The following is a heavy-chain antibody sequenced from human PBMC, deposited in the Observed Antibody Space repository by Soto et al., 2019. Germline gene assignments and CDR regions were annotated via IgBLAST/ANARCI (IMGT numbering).Heavy chain of an antibody. Sequence: PGGTLRLYCAASGFSFVNYAMNWVRQAPGKGLEWVSGLSGSGTSTYYADSVKGRFTISRDNSRDTLFLQMNSLTADDTAVCYCAKATTNGGWFNPFDSWGQGALVTVSS. CDR1: GFSFVNYA. CDR3: AKATTNGGWFNPFDS. CDR2: LSGSGTST. J-gene: IGHJ4*02. D-gene: IGHD6-19*01. V-gene: IGHV3-23*01.